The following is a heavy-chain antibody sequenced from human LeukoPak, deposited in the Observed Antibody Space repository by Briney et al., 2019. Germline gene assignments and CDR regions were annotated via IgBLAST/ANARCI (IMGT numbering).Heavy chain of an antibody. CDR3: AKGSEWELLQSSFDY. CDR1: EFTFSSYA. CDR2: ISGSGGST. Sequence: PGGSLRLSCAASEFTFSSYAMSWVRQAPGKGLEWVSAISGSGGSTYYADSVKGRFTISRDNSKNTLYLQMNSLRAEDTAVYYCAKGSEWELLQSSFDYWGQGTLVTVSS. V-gene: IGHV3-23*01. J-gene: IGHJ4*02. D-gene: IGHD1-26*01.